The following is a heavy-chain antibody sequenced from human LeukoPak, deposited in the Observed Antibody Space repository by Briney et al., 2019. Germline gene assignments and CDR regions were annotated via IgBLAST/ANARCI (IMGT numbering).Heavy chain of an antibody. Sequence: SETLSLTCTVSGGSSVSSGGYYWTWIRQHPEKGLEWIGYFYHRASYNPSLKGRVTISIDTSKNQFSLRLTSVTAADAALYYCVREGEYGEDYYWGQGIQVIVSA. CDR3: VREGEYGEDYY. V-gene: IGHV4-31*03. J-gene: IGHJ4*02. CDR2: FYHRA. CDR1: GGSSVSSGGYY. D-gene: IGHD4-17*01.